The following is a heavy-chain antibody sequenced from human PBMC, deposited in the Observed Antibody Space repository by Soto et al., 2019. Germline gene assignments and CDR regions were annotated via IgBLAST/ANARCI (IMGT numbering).Heavy chain of an antibody. CDR3: AKSGARIPGNWFDS. Sequence: QVHLVQSGAEVKKPGASVKVSCKASGYTFTSPAIHWVRQAPGQRLQWMGWINAGAGNTKYSQEFQGRVTIKRDTSANTAYMELNSLTSEDTAVYSCAKSGARIPGNWFDSWGQGTLVTVSS. J-gene: IGHJ5*01. CDR1: GYTFTSPA. CDR2: INAGAGNT. V-gene: IGHV1-3*01. D-gene: IGHD2-2*02.